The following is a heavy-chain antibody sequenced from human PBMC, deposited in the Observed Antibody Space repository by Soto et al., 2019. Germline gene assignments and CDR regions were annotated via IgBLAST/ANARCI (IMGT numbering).Heavy chain of an antibody. CDR2: IWYDGSNK. V-gene: IGHV3-33*01. D-gene: IGHD3-22*01. J-gene: IGHJ4*02. CDR1: GFTFSSYG. Sequence: LRLSCAASGFTFSSYGMHWVRQAPGKGLEWVAVIWYDGSNKYYADSVKGRFTISRDNSKNTLYLQMNSLRAEDTAVYYCAREFYDSSGYYRTSYYFDYWGQGTLVTVSS. CDR3: AREFYDSSGYYRTSYYFDY.